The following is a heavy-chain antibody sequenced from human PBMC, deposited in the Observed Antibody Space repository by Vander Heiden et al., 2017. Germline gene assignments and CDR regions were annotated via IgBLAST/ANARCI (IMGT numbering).Heavy chain of an antibody. CDR2: IYSGGST. J-gene: IGHJ3*02. CDR1: GFTVSSNY. Sequence: EVQLVESGGGLIQPGGSLRLSCAASGFTVSSNYMGWVRQAPGKGLEWVSVIYSGGSTYYADSVKGRFTISRDNSKNTLYLQMNSLRAEDTAVYYCAREINDYGDYGGSFDIWGQGTMVTVSS. CDR3: AREINDYGDYGGSFDI. D-gene: IGHD4-17*01. V-gene: IGHV3-53*01.